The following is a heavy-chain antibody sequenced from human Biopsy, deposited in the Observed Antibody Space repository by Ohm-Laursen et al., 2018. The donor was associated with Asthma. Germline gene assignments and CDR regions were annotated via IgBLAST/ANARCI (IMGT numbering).Heavy chain of an antibody. D-gene: IGHD2/OR15-2a*01. Sequence: GSLRLSCAASGFTFSTSWMTWVRQAPGKGLEWVANIKEDGSEKNYVDSVKGRFTISRDNVRNRLHLQMSSLRPEDTAVYYCARDESFSMASGSWFDPWGQGTLVTVSS. J-gene: IGHJ5*02. CDR2: IKEDGSEK. CDR3: ARDESFSMASGSWFDP. CDR1: GFTFSTSW. V-gene: IGHV3-7*05.